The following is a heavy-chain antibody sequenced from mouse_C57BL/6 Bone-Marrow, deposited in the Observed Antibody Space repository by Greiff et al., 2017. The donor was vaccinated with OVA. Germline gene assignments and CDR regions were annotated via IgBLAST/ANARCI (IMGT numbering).Heavy chain of an antibody. CDR2: IDPANGNT. D-gene: IGHD2-3*01. J-gene: IGHJ2*01. Sequence: EVQLQQSVAELVRPGASVKLSCTASGFNIKKTYMHWVKQRPEQGLEWIGRIDPANGNTKYAPKFQGKATITADTSSNTAYLQLSSLTSEDTAIYYCAPLAVYDLYYFDYWGQGTTLTVSS. V-gene: IGHV14-3*01. CDR1: GFNIKKTY. CDR3: APLAVYDLYYFDY.